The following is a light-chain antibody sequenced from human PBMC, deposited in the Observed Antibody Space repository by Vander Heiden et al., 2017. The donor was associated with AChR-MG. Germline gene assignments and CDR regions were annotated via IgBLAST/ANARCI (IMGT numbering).Light chain of an antibody. V-gene: IGKV2-28*01. CDR1: QSLLHSNGYNY. J-gene: IGKJ1*01. CDR2: LGS. CDR3: MQALQTPRV. Sequence: DIVMTQSPLSLPVTPGEPASISCRSSQSLLHSNGYNYLDWYLQKPGQSPQLLIYLGSSRASGVPDRFSGSGSGTDFTLKISRVEAEDVGVYYCMQALQTPRVFGQGTKVEIK.